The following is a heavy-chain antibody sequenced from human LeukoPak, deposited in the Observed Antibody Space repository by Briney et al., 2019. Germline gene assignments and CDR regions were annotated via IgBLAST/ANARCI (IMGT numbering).Heavy chain of an antibody. J-gene: IGHJ1*01. CDR3: ATSSEFGDNAELEV. CDR2: INPNGGGS. Sequence: GASVKVSCKASGNSFTTYYIHWVRQAPGQGLEWMGIINPNGGGSTYAQKLQGRVRMTRDMSTTTFYMEMTTLISEDTAVYYCATSSEFGDNAELEVWGQGTLVTVVS. D-gene: IGHD4-17*01. V-gene: IGHV1-46*04. CDR1: GNSFTTYY.